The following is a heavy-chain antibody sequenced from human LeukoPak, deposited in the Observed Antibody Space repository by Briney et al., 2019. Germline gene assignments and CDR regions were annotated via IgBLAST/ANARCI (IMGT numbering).Heavy chain of an antibody. J-gene: IGHJ6*03. CDR2: ISSSGSTI. V-gene: IGHV3-48*03. CDR1: GFTFSSYE. CDR3: ARDHVVAVLRFLEWPSVGMDV. D-gene: IGHD3-3*01. Sequence: GGSLRLSCAASGFTFSSYEMNWVRQAPGKGLEWVSYISSSGSTIYYADSVKGRFTISRDNAKNSLYLQMNSLRAEDTAVYYCARDHVVAVLRFLEWPSVGMDVWGKGATVTVSS.